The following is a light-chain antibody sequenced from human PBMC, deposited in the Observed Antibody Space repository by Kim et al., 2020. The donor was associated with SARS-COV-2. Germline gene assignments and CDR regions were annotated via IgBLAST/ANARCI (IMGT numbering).Light chain of an antibody. CDR2: GKD. CDR3: NSRDSNDNVV. V-gene: IGLV3-19*01. CDR1: SLRSYY. Sequence: VGLGQTVRITCQGHSLRSYYATWYQQKPGQAPIVVIYGKDNRPSGIPDRFSGSSSGNTASLTITGTQAGDEADYYCNSRDSNDNVVFSGGTQLTVL. J-gene: IGLJ2*01.